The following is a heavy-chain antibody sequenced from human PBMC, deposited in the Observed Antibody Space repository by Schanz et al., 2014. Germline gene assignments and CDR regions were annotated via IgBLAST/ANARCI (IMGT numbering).Heavy chain of an antibody. D-gene: IGHD3-10*01. CDR1: GFSFGTYA. J-gene: IGHJ4*02. Sequence: EVHLLESGGGLVQPGGSLRLSCAASGFSFGTYAMSWVRQAPGKGLLWVSSISGTGGDDTYYADSVKGRFTISRDNSKTTVYLQMNSLRAEDTAVYYCARIGGSVFDYWAQGTLVTVSS. V-gene: IGHV3-23*01. CDR2: ISGTGGDDT. CDR3: ARIGGSVFDY.